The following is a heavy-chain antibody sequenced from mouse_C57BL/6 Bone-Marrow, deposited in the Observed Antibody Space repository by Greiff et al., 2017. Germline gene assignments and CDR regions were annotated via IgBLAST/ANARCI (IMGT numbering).Heavy chain of an antibody. CDR2: ISGGGGNT. D-gene: IGHD2-3*01. V-gene: IGHV5-9*01. J-gene: IGHJ1*03. CDR3: ARPPDGYHWYFDV. Sequence: EVKLVESGGGLVKPGGSLKLSCAASGFTFSSYTMSWVRQTPEKRLEWVATISGGGGNTYYPDSVKGRFTISRDDAKHTLYLQMSSLRSEDTALYCCARPPDGYHWYFDVWGTGTTVTVSS. CDR1: GFTFSSYT.